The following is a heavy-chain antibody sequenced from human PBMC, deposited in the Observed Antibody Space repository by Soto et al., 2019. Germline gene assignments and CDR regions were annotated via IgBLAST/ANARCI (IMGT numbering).Heavy chain of an antibody. D-gene: IGHD3-3*01. Sequence: SETLSLTCTVSGGSISSSSYYWGWIRQPPGKGLEWIGSIYYSGSTYYNPSLKSRVTISVDTSKNQFSLKLSSVTAADTAVYYCAINGITIFGVVKPPTNWFDPWGQGTLVT. J-gene: IGHJ5*02. CDR2: IYYSGST. CDR3: AINGITIFGVVKPPTNWFDP. V-gene: IGHV4-39*01. CDR1: GGSISSSSYY.